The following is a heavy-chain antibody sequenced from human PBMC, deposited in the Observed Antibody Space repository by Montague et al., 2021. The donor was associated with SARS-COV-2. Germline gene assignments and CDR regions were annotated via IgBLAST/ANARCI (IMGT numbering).Heavy chain of an antibody. D-gene: IGHD5-18*01. Sequence: SETLSLTCSRLVSWNSGADRKSTRLNPSHQKNSYADFCFKESTNYNPSLNSRVTISVDTSKNQFSLKLTSVTAADTAVYFCARESDSYPSGTQYFDLWGRGTRVTVSS. CDR2: FCFKEST. CDR3: ARESDSYPSGTQYFDL. CDR1: VSWNSGADR. J-gene: IGHJ2*01. V-gene: IGHV4-61*01.